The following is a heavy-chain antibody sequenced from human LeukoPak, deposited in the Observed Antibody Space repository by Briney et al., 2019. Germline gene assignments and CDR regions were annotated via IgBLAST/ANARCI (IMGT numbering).Heavy chain of an antibody. J-gene: IGHJ4*02. V-gene: IGHV3-23*01. Sequence: PGGSLRLSCAASGFSFSSYAMSWVRQAPGNGLEWVSSISGSGDNTYYAESVKGRFTISRDNSKNTLFLQMNSLRAEDTAVFYCAKRSGYTTGWFFDFWGQGTLVTVSS. D-gene: IGHD6-19*01. CDR2: ISGSGDNT. CDR3: AKRSGYTTGWFFDF. CDR1: GFSFSSYA.